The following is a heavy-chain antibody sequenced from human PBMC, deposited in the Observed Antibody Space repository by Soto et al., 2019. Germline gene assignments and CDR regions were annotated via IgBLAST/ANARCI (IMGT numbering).Heavy chain of an antibody. Sequence: QITLKESGPALVKPTQTLTLTCTFSGFSFTSGVVGVGWIRQPPGKALEWLALIYWDDTKRYSPSLKSRLTISKDTSKNEVVLTMTNMAPADTATYYCAHRHDYGSGSLFFDYWGQGNLVTVTS. CDR2: IYWDDTK. D-gene: IGHD3-10*01. V-gene: IGHV2-5*02. CDR3: AHRHDYGSGSLFFDY. CDR1: GFSFTSGVVG. J-gene: IGHJ4*02.